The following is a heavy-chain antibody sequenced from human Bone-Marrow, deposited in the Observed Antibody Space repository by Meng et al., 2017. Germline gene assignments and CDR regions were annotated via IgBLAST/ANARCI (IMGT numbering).Heavy chain of an antibody. J-gene: IGHJ2*01. D-gene: IGHD3-22*01. CDR1: GGTFSSHT. Sequence: SVKVSCKASGGTFSSHTISWVRQAPGQGLEWMGRIIPILGIANYAQKFQGRVTITADKSTSTAYMELSSLRSEDTAVYYCARGFSRSLALDSSGSNWYFDLWGRGTLVTVSS. CDR3: ARGFSRSLALDSSGSNWYFDL. V-gene: IGHV1-69*02. CDR2: IIPILGIA.